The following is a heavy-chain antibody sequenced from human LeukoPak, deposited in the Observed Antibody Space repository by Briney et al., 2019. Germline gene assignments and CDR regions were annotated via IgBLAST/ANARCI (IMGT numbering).Heavy chain of an antibody. D-gene: IGHD3-3*01. CDR1: GFTFSSYV. V-gene: IGHV3-30-3*02. CDR3: AKQAGWGAYFSFLPFDF. Sequence: GGSLRLSCAASGFTFSSYVMHWVRQAPGKGLEWVAVISYDGSNKYYSDSVKGRIAISRDNSKNTLFLQMNSLRADDTAVYFCAKQAGWGAYFSFLPFDFWGRGTLVTVSS. J-gene: IGHJ4*02. CDR2: ISYDGSNK.